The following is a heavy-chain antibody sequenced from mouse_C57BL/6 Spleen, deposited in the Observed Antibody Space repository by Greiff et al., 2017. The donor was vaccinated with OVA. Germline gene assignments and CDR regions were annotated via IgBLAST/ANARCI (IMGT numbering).Heavy chain of an antibody. CDR1: GYTFTSYW. CDR2: IDPSDSYT. J-gene: IGHJ3*01. CDR3: APYYSNPLFAY. Sequence: QVQLQQPGAELVKPGASVKLSCKASGYTFTSYWMQWVKQRPGQGLEWIGEIDPSDSYTNYNQKFKGKATLTVDTSSSTAYMQLSSLTSEDSAVDYCAPYYSNPLFAYWGKGTLVTVSA. D-gene: IGHD2-5*01. V-gene: IGHV1-50*01.